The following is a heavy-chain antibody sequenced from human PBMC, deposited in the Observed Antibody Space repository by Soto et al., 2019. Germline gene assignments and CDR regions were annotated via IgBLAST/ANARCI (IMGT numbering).Heavy chain of an antibody. J-gene: IGHJ4*02. D-gene: IGHD6-13*01. CDR2: ISAYNGNT. V-gene: IGHV1-18*04. CDR3: ARDPPRIAAAGTLDY. Sequence: GASVKVSCKAPGFTFTCYSISWVRHAPGQGLEWMGWISAYNGNTNYAQKLQGRVTMTTDTSTSTAYMELRSLRSDDTAVYYCARDPPRIAAAGTLDYWGQGTLVTVSS. CDR1: GFTFTCYS.